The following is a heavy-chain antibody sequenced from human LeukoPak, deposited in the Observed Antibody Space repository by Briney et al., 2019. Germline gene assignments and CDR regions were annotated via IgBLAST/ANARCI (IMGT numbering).Heavy chain of an antibody. CDR1: GFTFSSYG. D-gene: IGHD3-22*01. Sequence: GGSLRLSCAATGFTFSSYGMHWVRQAPGKGLEWVAVISYDGSNKYYADSVKGRFTISRDNSKNTLYLQMNSLRAEDTAVYYCARGITLYYYDSSGYYNWFDPWGQGTLVTVSS. V-gene: IGHV3-30*03. J-gene: IGHJ5*02. CDR3: ARGITLYYYDSSGYYNWFDP. CDR2: ISYDGSNK.